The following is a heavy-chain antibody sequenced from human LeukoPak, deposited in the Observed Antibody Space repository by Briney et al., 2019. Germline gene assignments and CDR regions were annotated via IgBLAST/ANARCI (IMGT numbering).Heavy chain of an antibody. Sequence: GGSLRLSCGASGFTFTGYWMHWVRQAPGKGLVWVSHINGDGSSTSYADSVKGRFTISRDNAKNTLYLQMNSLRAEDTAVYYCARESSYGMDVWGQGTTVTVSS. V-gene: IGHV3-74*01. CDR1: GFTFTGYW. J-gene: IGHJ6*02. CDR2: INGDGSST. CDR3: ARESSYGMDV.